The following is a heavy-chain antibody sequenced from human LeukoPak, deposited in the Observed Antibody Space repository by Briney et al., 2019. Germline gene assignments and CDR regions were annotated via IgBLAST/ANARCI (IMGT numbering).Heavy chain of an antibody. J-gene: IGHJ6*03. Sequence: ASVKVSCKASGYTFTSYDINWVRQATGQGLEWMGWMNPNSGNTGYAQKFQGRVTITRNTSISTAYMELSSLRSEDTAVYYCARVKDYSNLYYYYYMDVWGKGTTVTASS. CDR1: GYTFTSYD. V-gene: IGHV1-8*03. CDR3: ARVKDYSNLYYYYYMDV. CDR2: MNPNSGNT. D-gene: IGHD4-11*01.